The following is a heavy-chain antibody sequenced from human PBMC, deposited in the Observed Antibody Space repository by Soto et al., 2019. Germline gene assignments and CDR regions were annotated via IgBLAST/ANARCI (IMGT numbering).Heavy chain of an antibody. J-gene: IGHJ6*02. V-gene: IGHV5-10-1*01. CDR1: GYSFTSYW. Sequence: GESLKISCKGSGYSFTSYWISWVRQMPGKGLEWMGRIDPSDSYTNYSPSFQGHVTISADKSISTAYLQWSSLKASDTAMYYCARSCTNGVCLSYYYYGMGVWGQGTTVTVSS. CDR2: IDPSDSYT. D-gene: IGHD2-8*01. CDR3: ARSCTNGVCLSYYYYGMGV.